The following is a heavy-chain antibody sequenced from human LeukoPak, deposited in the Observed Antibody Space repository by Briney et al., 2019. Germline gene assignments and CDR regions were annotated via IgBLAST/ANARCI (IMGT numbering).Heavy chain of an antibody. Sequence: ASVKVSCKASGYTFTSYDINWVRQATGQGLEWMGWMNPNSGNTGYAQKFQGRVTMTRNTSISTAYMELSSLRSEDTAVYYCARGGYYDFWSGYYKSNWFDPWGQGTLVTASS. D-gene: IGHD3-3*01. J-gene: IGHJ5*02. CDR1: GYTFTSYD. V-gene: IGHV1-8*01. CDR3: ARGGYYDFWSGYYKSNWFDP. CDR2: MNPNSGNT.